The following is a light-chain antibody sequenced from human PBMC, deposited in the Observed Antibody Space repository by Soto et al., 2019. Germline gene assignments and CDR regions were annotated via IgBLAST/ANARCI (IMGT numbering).Light chain of an antibody. J-gene: IGKJ2*01. Sequence: DVVMTQSPLSLPVTLGQPASISCRSSQSLLYSDGDTYLIWFHQRPGQSPRRLIYKVSDRDSGVPDRFSGSGSVTDFTLKISRVEAEDVGVYYCMQGTHWPYTFGQGTNLEIK. CDR3: MQGTHWPYT. CDR1: QSLLYSDGDTY. CDR2: KVS. V-gene: IGKV2-30*01.